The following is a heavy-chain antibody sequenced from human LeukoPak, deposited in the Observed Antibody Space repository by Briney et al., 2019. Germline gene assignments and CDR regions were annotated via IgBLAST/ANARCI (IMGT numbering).Heavy chain of an antibody. CDR3: AKGSSGSYRRPFDY. CDR1: GFTFSSYG. D-gene: IGHD1-26*01. V-gene: IGHV3-30*02. J-gene: IGHJ4*02. CDR2: IRYDGSNK. Sequence: PGGSLRLSCAASGFTFSSYGMHWVRQAPGKGLEWVAFIRYDGSNKYYADSVKGRFTISRDNAKNSLYLQMNSLRAEDMALYYCAKGSSGSYRRPFDYWGQGTLVTVSS.